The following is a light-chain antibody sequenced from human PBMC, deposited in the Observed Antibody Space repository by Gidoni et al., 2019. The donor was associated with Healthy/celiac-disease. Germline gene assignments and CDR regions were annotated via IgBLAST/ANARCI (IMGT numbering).Light chain of an antibody. Sequence: DIQMTQSPSSLSASVGDRVTITCRASQSISSYLNWYQQKPGKAPKLLIYAASSLQSGVPSRFSGSGSGTDFTLTISSLQPEDFAPYYCQQSYSTPRVTFXGXTKVEIK. CDR3: QQSYSTPRVT. CDR2: AAS. CDR1: QSISSY. J-gene: IGKJ4*01. V-gene: IGKV1-39*01.